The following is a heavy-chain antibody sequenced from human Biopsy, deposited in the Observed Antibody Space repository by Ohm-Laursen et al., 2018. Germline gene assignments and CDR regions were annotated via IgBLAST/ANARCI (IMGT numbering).Heavy chain of an antibody. V-gene: IGHV3-66*01. Sequence: SLRLSCTASGFTVSSNYMSWVRQVPGKGLEWVSVIYSGGSTYYADSVKGRFTISRDNSKNTLYLQMNSLRAEDTAVYYCARGGIAVAGTNFDYWGQGTLVTVSS. CDR2: IYSGGST. J-gene: IGHJ4*02. D-gene: IGHD6-19*01. CDR1: GFTVSSNY. CDR3: ARGGIAVAGTNFDY.